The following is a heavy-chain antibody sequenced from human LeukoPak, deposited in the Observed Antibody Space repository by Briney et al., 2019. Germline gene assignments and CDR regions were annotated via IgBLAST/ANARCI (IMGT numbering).Heavy chain of an antibody. V-gene: IGHV4-38-2*02. CDR3: ARRGTGHSSGWYY. Sequence: SETLSLTCTVSGYSISSGYYWGWIRQPPGKGLEWIGSIYYSGSTYYNPSLKSRVTISVDTSKNQFSLKLSSVTAADTAVYYCARRGTGHSSGWYYWGQGTLVTVSS. D-gene: IGHD6-19*01. J-gene: IGHJ4*02. CDR2: IYYSGST. CDR1: GYSISSGYY.